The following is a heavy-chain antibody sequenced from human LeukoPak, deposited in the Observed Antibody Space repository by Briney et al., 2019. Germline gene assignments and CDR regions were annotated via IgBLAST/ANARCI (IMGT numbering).Heavy chain of an antibody. D-gene: IGHD3-10*01. CDR1: GFTFSDHF. Sequence: GGSLRLSCAASGFTFSDHFMDWVRQAPGKGLEWVGRTRHKRDTYTTKYEASVKGRFTISRDGSTNSLFLQMNSLKTEDTAVYYCVVMIRGVGYWGQGTLVTVSS. V-gene: IGHV3-72*01. J-gene: IGHJ4*02. CDR3: VVMIRGVGY. CDR2: TRHKRDTYTT.